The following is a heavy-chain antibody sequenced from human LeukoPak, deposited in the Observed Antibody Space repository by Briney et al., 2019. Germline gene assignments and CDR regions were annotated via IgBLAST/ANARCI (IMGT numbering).Heavy chain of an antibody. Sequence: GGSLRLSCAASGFTFSSYAMSWVRQAPGKGLEWVSAISGSGGSTYYADSVKGRFTISRDNSKNTLYLQMNSLRAEDTAVYYCAKYPTMTTVTIEIDYWGQGTLATVSS. CDR2: ISGSGGST. V-gene: IGHV3-23*01. J-gene: IGHJ4*02. D-gene: IGHD4-17*01. CDR3: AKYPTMTTVTIEIDY. CDR1: GFTFSSYA.